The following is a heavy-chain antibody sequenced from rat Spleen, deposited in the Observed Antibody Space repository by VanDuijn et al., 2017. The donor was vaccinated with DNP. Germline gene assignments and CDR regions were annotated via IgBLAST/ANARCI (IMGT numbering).Heavy chain of an antibody. CDR1: GFTFSNYY. D-gene: IGHD1-6*01. Sequence: EVQLVESGGGLVQPGKSLKLSCEASGFTFSNYYMVWVRQAPKGGLEWVATISISGSTTSYPDSVKGRFTISRDNAKSCLYLQMNSLKSEDTATYYCARQRVMYTTATGFAYWGQGTLVTVSS. J-gene: IGHJ3*01. CDR3: ARQRVMYTTATGFAY. V-gene: IGHV5-25*01. CDR2: ISISGSTT.